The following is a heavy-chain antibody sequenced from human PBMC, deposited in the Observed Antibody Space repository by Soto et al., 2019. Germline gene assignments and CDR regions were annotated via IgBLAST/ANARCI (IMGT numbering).Heavy chain of an antibody. Sequence: QVQLVQSGAEVKKPGASVKVSCKASGYTFTSYAMHWVRQAPGQRLEWMGWINAGNGNTKYSQKFQGRVTITRDTSARTAYMELSSLRSEDTAVYYCARDRTMYQLLVSHYYGMDVWGQGTTVTVSS. CDR3: ARDRTMYQLLVSHYYGMDV. V-gene: IGHV1-3*01. CDR1: GYTFTSYA. CDR2: INAGNGNT. J-gene: IGHJ6*02. D-gene: IGHD2-2*01.